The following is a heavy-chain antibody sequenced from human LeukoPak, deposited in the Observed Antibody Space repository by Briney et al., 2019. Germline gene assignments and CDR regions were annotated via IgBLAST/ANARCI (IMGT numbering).Heavy chain of an antibody. CDR3: AHRGVAYYYGSGSSVLFDY. J-gene: IGHJ4*02. CDR2: IYWDDDK. CDR1: GFSLSTSGVG. V-gene: IGHV2-5*02. Sequence: SGPTLVKHTQTLTLTCTFSGFSLSTSGVGVGWIRQPPGKALEWLALIYWDDDKRYSPSLKSRLTITKDTSKNQVVLTMTNMDPVDTATYYCAHRGVAYYYGSGSSVLFDYWGQGTLVTVSS. D-gene: IGHD3-10*01.